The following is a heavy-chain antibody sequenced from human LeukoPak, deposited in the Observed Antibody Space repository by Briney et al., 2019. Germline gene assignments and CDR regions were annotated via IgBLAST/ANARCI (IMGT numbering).Heavy chain of an antibody. Sequence: SETLSLTCTVSGGSISSSSYYWGWIRQPPGKGLEWIGSIYYSGSTYYNPSLKSRVTISVDTSKNQFSLKLSSVTAADTAVYYCARHGLTTFTLWFGELYTPYYFDYWGQGTLVTVSS. CDR2: IYYSGST. CDR1: GGSISSSSYY. D-gene: IGHD3-10*01. J-gene: IGHJ4*02. V-gene: IGHV4-39*01. CDR3: ARHGLTTFTLWFGELYTPYYFDY.